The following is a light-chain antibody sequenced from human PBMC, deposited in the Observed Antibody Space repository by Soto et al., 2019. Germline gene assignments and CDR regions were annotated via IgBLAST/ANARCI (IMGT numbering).Light chain of an antibody. J-gene: IGKJ2*01. CDR3: HQYDGSPPYT. CDR2: AAS. CDR1: QIVASTS. Sequence: EIVLTQSPGTLSLSPGDRATLSCRASQIVASTSFAWYQQSPGQAPRLLIYAASTRASDVPDRFSGSGSGTDFTLSISRLEPEDFAVYYCHQYDGSPPYTFRQGTRLEIK. V-gene: IGKV3-20*01.